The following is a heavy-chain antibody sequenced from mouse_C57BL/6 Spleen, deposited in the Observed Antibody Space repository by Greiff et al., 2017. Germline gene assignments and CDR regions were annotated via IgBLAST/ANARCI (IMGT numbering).Heavy chain of an antibody. J-gene: IGHJ2*01. CDR1: GYTFTDYY. Sequence: VQLQQSGPELVKPGASVKISCKASGYTFTDYYMNWVKQSHGKSLEGIGDINPNNGGTSYNQKFKGKATLTVDKSSSTAYMELRSLTSEESAVYYSTRADCSGGDYWGQGTTLTVSA. V-gene: IGHV1-26*01. D-gene: IGHD3-2*02. CDR2: INPNNGGT. CDR3: TRADCSGGDY.